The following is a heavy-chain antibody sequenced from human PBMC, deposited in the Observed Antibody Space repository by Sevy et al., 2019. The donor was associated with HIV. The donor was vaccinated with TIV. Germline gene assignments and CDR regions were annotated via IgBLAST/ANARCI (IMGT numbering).Heavy chain of an antibody. D-gene: IGHD3-10*01. CDR3: ARAGRGAFSRDFAFDL. CDR2: VNQDGSEK. CDR1: GFLFSSFW. V-gene: IGHV3-7*01. J-gene: IGHJ3*01. Sequence: GGSLRLSCAASGFLFSSFWMSWVRRAPGKGLEWVANVNQDGSEKDYVDSVKGRFTISRDYAKSSLYLLMNSLRAEDTAVYYCARAGRGAFSRDFAFDLWGQGTMVTVSS.